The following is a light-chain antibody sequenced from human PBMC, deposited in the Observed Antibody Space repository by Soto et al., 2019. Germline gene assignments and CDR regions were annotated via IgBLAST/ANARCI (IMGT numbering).Light chain of an antibody. CDR3: CSFTTSSTLV. J-gene: IGLJ1*01. Sequence: QSVLTQPASVSGSPGQSITISCTGTSRDVGTYNHVSWYQQHPGKAPQLIIYEVSNRPSGLSNRFSASKSGNTASLTISGLQAEDEADYYCCSFTTSSTLVFGTGTRSPS. CDR2: EVS. CDR1: SRDVGTYNH. V-gene: IGLV2-14*01.